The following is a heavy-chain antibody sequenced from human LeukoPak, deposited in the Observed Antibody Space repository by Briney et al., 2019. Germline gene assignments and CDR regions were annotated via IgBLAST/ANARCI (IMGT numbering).Heavy chain of an antibody. Sequence: SETLSLTCAVYGGSFSGYYWSWIRQSPGKGLEWIGEINHSGSTNYNPSLKSRVTISVDTSKNQFSLKLSSVTAADTAVYYCARNIVVVPADWSRPFYYYYYYMDVWGKGTTVTISS. J-gene: IGHJ6*03. CDR1: GGSFSGYY. CDR2: INHSGST. V-gene: IGHV4-34*01. D-gene: IGHD2-2*01. CDR3: ARNIVVVPADWSRPFYYYYYYMDV.